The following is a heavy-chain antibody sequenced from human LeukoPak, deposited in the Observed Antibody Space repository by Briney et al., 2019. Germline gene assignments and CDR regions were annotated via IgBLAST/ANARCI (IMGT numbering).Heavy chain of an antibody. Sequence: SQTLSLTCAISGDSVSSNSAAWNWIRQSPSRGLEWLGRTYYRSKWYNDYAVSVKSRITINPDTSKNQFSLQLNSVTPEDTAVYYCASTKAAAGTRGANWSDPWGQGTLVTVSS. D-gene: IGHD6-13*01. V-gene: IGHV6-1*01. CDR1: GDSVSSNSAA. CDR2: TYYRSKWYN. J-gene: IGHJ5*02. CDR3: ASTKAAAGTRGANWSDP.